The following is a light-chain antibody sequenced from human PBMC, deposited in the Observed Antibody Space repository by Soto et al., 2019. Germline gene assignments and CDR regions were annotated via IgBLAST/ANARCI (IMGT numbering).Light chain of an antibody. CDR1: QIVSTNY. CDR3: QQRNNWPPGIT. J-gene: IGKJ5*01. CDR2: AAS. V-gene: IGKV3D-20*02. Sequence: EIVLKQSPATLSLSPGERATLSCGARQIVSTNYLAWYQQKPGQAPRLLIYAASSRATGIPARFSGSGSGTDFTLTISSLEPEDFAVYYCQQRNNWPPGITFGQGTRLGIK.